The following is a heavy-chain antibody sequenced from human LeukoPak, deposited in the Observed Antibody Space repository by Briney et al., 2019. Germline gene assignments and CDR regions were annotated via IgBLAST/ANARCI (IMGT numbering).Heavy chain of an antibody. CDR1: GYTFTSYA. CDR2: INTNTGNP. D-gene: IGHD3-22*01. V-gene: IGHV7-4-1*02. Sequence: ASVKVSCKASGYTFTSYAMNWVRQAPGQGLEWMGWINTNTGNPTYAQGFTGRFVFSLDTSVSTAYLQISSLKAEDTAVYYCARQYGFNSYSSGYPWDDAFDIWGQGTMVTVSS. J-gene: IGHJ3*02. CDR3: ARQYGFNSYSSGYPWDDAFDI.